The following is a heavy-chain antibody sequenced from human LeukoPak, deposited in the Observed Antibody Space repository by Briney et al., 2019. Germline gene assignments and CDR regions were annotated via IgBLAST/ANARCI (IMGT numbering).Heavy chain of an antibody. Sequence: ASVKVSCKASGYTFTSYGISWVRPAPGQGLEWMGWISAYNGNTNYAQKLQGRVTMTTDTSTSTAYMELRSLRSDDTAVYYCARVDYGDSRPLYYYYGMDVWGQGTTVTVSS. CDR3: ARVDYGDSRPLYYYYGMDV. V-gene: IGHV1-18*01. D-gene: IGHD4-17*01. J-gene: IGHJ6*02. CDR2: ISAYNGNT. CDR1: GYTFTSYG.